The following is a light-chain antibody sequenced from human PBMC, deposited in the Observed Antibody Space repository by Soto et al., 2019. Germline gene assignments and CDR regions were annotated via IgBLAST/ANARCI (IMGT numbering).Light chain of an antibody. CDR3: QQLDRYPFT. V-gene: IGKV1-9*01. CDR2: SAS. CDR1: LAIRGY. Sequence: DIQLTQSPSFLSASVGDTVTITCRASLAIRGYLAWYQQKPGKVPRLLIYSASTLQGGVPSRFSGSGSGTEFTLTISSLQPEDLASYYCQQLDRYPFTFGGGTKVEIK. J-gene: IGKJ4*01.